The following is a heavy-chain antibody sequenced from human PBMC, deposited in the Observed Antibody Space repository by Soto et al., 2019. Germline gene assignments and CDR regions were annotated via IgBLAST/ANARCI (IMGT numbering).Heavy chain of an antibody. D-gene: IGHD2-2*01. J-gene: IGHJ6*02. V-gene: IGHV4-34*01. Sequence: SETLSLTCAVYGGSFSGYYWSWIRQPPGKGLEWIGEINHSGSTNYNPSLKSRVTISVDTSKNQFSLKLSSVTAADTAVYYCAILVVPAATYRAEDYYSYGMEVWGQGTTVTVSS. CDR2: INHSGST. CDR3: AILVVPAATYRAEDYYSYGMEV. CDR1: GGSFSGYY.